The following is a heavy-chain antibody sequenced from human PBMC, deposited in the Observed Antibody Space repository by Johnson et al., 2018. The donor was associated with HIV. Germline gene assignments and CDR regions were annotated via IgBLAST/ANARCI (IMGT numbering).Heavy chain of an antibody. V-gene: IGHV3-48*04. D-gene: IGHD3-10*01. CDR3: ARDKLVHIWFGERAFDI. Sequence: VQLVESGGGVVQPGGSLRLSCAASGFTFSSYGMHWVRQAPGKGLEWVSAVSGSGTTIYSADSVKGRFPISRDNAKNSLYLQMNSLRAEVTAVYYCARDKLVHIWFGERAFDIWGQGTMVTVSS. CDR2: VSGSGTTI. J-gene: IGHJ3*02. CDR1: GFTFSSYG.